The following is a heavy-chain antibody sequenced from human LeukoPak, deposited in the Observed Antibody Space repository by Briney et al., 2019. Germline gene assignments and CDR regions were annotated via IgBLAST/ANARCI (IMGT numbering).Heavy chain of an antibody. Sequence: SSETLSLTCIVSGGSISSGSHYWSWIRQPAGKGLEWIGRIYSSGNTNYNPSLKSRVTISLDTSKNQFSLKLSSATVADAAVYYCAGEVGGSWFDPWGLGTLVTVSS. CDR2: IYSSGNT. V-gene: IGHV4-61*02. D-gene: IGHD1-26*01. CDR3: AGEVGGSWFDP. CDR1: GGSISSGSHY. J-gene: IGHJ5*02.